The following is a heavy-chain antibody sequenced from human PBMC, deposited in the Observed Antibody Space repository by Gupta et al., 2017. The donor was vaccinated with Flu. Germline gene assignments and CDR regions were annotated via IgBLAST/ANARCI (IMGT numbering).Heavy chain of an antibody. V-gene: IGHV4-38-2*01. J-gene: IGHJ4*02. CDR1: GFPITSYY. CDR3: ARSYQARHYFDY. Sequence: QVQLRGSGPGLVKPSETLSLTCAVSGFPITSYYWGWIRHPPGKGLEWIGSVFHDGNTYYNPSLNGRVTMSIDTSKNQFSRKVTSVTAADTAVYYCARSYQARHYFDYWGQGTLVTVSS. CDR2: VFHDGNT.